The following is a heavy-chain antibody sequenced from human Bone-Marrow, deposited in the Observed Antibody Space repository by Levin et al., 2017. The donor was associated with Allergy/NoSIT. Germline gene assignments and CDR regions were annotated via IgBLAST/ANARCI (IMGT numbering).Heavy chain of an antibody. D-gene: IGHD3-10*01. J-gene: IGHJ3*01. V-gene: IGHV3-15*01. CDR3: TTSSRITMVQGVIGWGIVR. CDR1: GFTFSNAW. Sequence: AGGSLRLSCAASGFTFSNAWMSWVRQAPGKGLEWVGRIKSKTDGGTTDYAAPVKGRFTISRDDSKNTLYLQMNSLKTEDTAVYYCTTSSRITMVQGVIGWGIVRWGQGTMVTVSS. CDR2: IKSKTDGGTT.